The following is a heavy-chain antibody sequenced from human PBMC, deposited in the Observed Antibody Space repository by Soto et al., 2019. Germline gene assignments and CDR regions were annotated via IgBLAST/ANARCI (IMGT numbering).Heavy chain of an antibody. CDR2: ISVGGYST. CDR1: ASIFNIFG. Sequence: DVQLLESGGGLVQPWGSLRLSCLASASIFNIFGMTWFRQDPGKGLEWVSVISVGGYSTYYADSGEGRFTISRDISKNTIYLQMNSLRVEDTAVYYCGTDPRWPDYWGQGTPVTGCS. D-gene: IGHD2-15*01. CDR3: GTDPRWPDY. J-gene: IGHJ4*02. V-gene: IGHV3-23*01.